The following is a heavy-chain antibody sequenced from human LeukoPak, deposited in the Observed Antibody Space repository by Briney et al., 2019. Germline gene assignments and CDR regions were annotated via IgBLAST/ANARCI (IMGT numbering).Heavy chain of an antibody. V-gene: IGHV4-34*01. CDR3: ARAGIAARGGWFDP. J-gene: IGHJ5*02. CDR2: INHSGST. D-gene: IGHD6-6*01. Sequence: LETLSLTCAVYGGSFSGYYWSWIRQPPGKGLEWIGEINHSGSTNYNPSLKSRVTISVDTSKNQFSLKLSSVTAADTAVYYCARAGIAARGGWFDPWGQGTLVTVSS. CDR1: GGSFSGYY.